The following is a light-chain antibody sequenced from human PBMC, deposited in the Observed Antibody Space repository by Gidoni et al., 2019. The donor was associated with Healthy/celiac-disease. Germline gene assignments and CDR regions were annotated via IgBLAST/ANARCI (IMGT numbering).Light chain of an antibody. CDR3: QQYNNWPPYT. CDR2: GAS. Sequence: EIVMTQSPATLSVSPEERATLSCRASQSVSSNLAWSQQKPGQAPRLLIYGASTRATGIPARFSGSGSGTEFTLTISSLQSEDFAVYYCQQYNNWPPYTFGQGTKLEIK. CDR1: QSVSSN. V-gene: IGKV3-15*01. J-gene: IGKJ2*01.